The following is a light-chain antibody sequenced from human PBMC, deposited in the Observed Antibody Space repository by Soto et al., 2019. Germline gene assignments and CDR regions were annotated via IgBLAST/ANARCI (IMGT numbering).Light chain of an antibody. CDR3: MQGTHWPWT. Sequence: DVVMTQSPLSLPVTLGQSASISCKSTQGLVYSDGNIYLNWFHQRPGQSPRRLIYMISKRDSGVPDRLSGSGSGTDFTLTISRVEAEDVGVYYCMQGTHWPWTFGQGTKVEMK. CDR2: MIS. J-gene: IGKJ1*01. V-gene: IGKV2-30*01. CDR1: QGLVYSDGNIY.